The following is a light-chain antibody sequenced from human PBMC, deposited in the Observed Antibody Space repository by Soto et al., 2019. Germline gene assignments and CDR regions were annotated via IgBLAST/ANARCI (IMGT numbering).Light chain of an antibody. J-gene: IGKJ2*01. CDR2: DAS. CDR1: QDIGIY. CDR3: QHYHNLPMYT. Sequence: DIQITQSPSSLSASVGDRVAITCQASQDIGIYLTWYQHKPGEAPKLLIYDASILETGVPSRFSGSGSGTDFTLTISSLQSEDTATYFCQHYHNLPMYTFGQGTRLEI. V-gene: IGKV1-33*01.